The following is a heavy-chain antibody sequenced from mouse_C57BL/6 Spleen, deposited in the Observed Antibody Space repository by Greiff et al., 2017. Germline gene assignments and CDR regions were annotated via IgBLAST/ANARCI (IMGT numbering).Heavy chain of an antibody. V-gene: IGHV1-18*01. CDR1: GYTFTDYN. CDR2: INPNNGGT. CDR3: ARRGWDGGAMDY. D-gene: IGHD4-1*01. Sequence: EVQLQQSGPELVKPGASVKIPCKASGYTFTDYNMDWVKQSHGKSLEWIGDINPNNGGTIYNQKFKGKATLTVDKSSSTAYMELRSLTYEDTAVYYCARRGWDGGAMDYWGQGTSVTVSS. J-gene: IGHJ4*01.